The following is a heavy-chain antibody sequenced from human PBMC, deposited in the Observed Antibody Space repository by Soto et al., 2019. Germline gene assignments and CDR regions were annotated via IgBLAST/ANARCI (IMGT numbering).Heavy chain of an antibody. D-gene: IGHD3-22*01. CDR3: AKEADISGYYPDY. CDR1: GFTFRSYA. J-gene: IGHJ4*02. V-gene: IGHV3-23*01. Sequence: GGSLRLSCAASGFTFRSYAMHWVRQAPGKGLEWVSAISGSGDSTYYVDSVKGRFTISRDNSNNTLYLQMNSLRAEDTAVYYCAKEADISGYYPDYWGQGTQVTVSS. CDR2: ISGSGDST.